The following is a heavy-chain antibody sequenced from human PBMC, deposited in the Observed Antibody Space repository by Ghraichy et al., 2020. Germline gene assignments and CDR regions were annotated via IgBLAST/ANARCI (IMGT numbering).Heavy chain of an antibody. J-gene: IGHJ4*02. CDR1: GGSISSSDYY. CDR3: ASGYYKILTGSVDF. CDR2: IFYTGAT. Sequence: TLSLTCTVSGGSISSSDYYWGWIRQPPGKGLEWLGSIFYTGATYYKSSLKSRVTMSVDTSRNQFSLNLSSVTAADTAVYYCASGYYKILTGSVDFWRQGTLVTVSS. D-gene: IGHD3-9*01. V-gene: IGHV4-39*01.